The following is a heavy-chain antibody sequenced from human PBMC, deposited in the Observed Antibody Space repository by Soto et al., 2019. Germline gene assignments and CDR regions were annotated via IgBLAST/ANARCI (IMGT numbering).Heavy chain of an antibody. CDR3: ARVFYYDSSWGAFDI. V-gene: IGHV1-18*01. Sequence: ASVKVSCKASGYTFTSYGVSWVRQATGQGLEWMGWISAYNGNTNYAQKLQGRVTMTTDTSTSTAYMELRSLRSDDTAVYYCARVFYYDSSWGAFDIWGQGTMVTVSS. D-gene: IGHD3-22*01. CDR2: ISAYNGNT. J-gene: IGHJ3*02. CDR1: GYTFTSYG.